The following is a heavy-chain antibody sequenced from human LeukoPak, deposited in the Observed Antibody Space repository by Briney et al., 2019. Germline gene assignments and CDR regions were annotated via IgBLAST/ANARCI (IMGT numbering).Heavy chain of an antibody. CDR1: GGSISSSNY. CDR2: IYYSGST. D-gene: IGHD1-7*01. J-gene: IGHJ4*02. Sequence: SETLSLTCTVSGGSISSSNYWGWIRQPPGKGLEWTGSIYYSGSTYYNPSLKSRVTISVDTSKNQFSLKLSSVTAADTAVYYCARESETGTIDYWGQGTLVTVSS. CDR3: ARESETGTIDY. V-gene: IGHV4-39*01.